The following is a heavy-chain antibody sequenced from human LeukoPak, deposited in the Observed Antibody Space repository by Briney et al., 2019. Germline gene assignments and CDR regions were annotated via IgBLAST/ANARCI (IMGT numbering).Heavy chain of an antibody. J-gene: IGHJ3*02. CDR1: GFTFSSYG. CDR3: AKDPPSNYDILTGYDDAFDI. V-gene: IGHV3-30*18. CDR2: ISYDGSNK. Sequence: PGGSLRLSRAASGFTFSSYGMHWVRQAPGKGLEWVAVISYDGSNKYYADSVKGRFTISRDNSKNTLYLQMNSLRAEDTAVYYCAKDPPSNYDILTGYDDAFDIWGQGTMVTVSS. D-gene: IGHD3-9*01.